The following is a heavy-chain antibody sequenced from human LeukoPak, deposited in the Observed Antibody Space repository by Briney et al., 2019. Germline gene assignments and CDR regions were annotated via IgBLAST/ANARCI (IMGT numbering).Heavy chain of an antibody. Sequence: SETLSLTCTVSGGSISSGGYYWSWIRQHPGKGLEWIGYIYYSGSSNYNPSLESRVTISVDTSKKQSSLKLSSVTAADTAEYYCTRSGIDSSGYYYVDHWGQGTLVTVSS. CDR2: IYYSGSS. CDR1: GGSISSGGYY. J-gene: IGHJ4*02. V-gene: IGHV4-31*03. D-gene: IGHD3-22*01. CDR3: TRSGIDSSGYYYVDH.